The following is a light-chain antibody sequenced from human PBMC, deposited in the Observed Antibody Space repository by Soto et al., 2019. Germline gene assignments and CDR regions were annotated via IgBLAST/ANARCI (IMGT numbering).Light chain of an antibody. J-gene: IGLJ1*01. V-gene: IGLV1-44*01. CDR1: SSNIGHNS. CDR2: SNN. CDR3: GAWDDSLTGYV. Sequence: QSVLTQPPSASGTPGQRVPISCSGGSSNIGHNSVNWYQQLPGTAPNLLIYSNNQRPSVVPDRFSGSKSGTSASLAISGLQSEDEADYYCGAWDDSLTGYVFGTGTKVTVL.